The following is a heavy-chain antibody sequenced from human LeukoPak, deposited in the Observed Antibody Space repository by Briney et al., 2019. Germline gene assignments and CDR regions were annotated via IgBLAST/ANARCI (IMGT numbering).Heavy chain of an antibody. V-gene: IGHV3-33*08. D-gene: IGHD3-10*01. CDR1: GFTFSSYG. J-gene: IGHJ4*02. Sequence: QPGGSLRLSCAASGFTFSSYGMHWVRQAPGKGLEWVAVIWYDGSNKYYADSVKGRFTISRDNSKNTLYLQMNSLRVEDTAVYFCAARKVRGVWFYLDYWGQGTLVTVSS. CDR3: AARKVRGVWFYLDY. CDR2: IWYDGSNK.